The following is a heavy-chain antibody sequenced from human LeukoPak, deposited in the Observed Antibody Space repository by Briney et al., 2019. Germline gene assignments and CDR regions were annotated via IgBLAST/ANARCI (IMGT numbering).Heavy chain of an antibody. J-gene: IGHJ4*02. CDR1: GYTFTSYG. CDR3: ARTSVISSSASGFQDY. V-gene: IGHV1-18*01. CDR2: ISAYNGNT. Sequence: ASVKVSCKASGYTFTSYGISWVRQAPGQGLEWMGWISAYNGNTNYAQKPQGRVTMTTDTSTSTAYMELRSLRSDDTAVYYCARTSVISSSASGFQDYWGQGTLVTVSS. D-gene: IGHD6-13*01.